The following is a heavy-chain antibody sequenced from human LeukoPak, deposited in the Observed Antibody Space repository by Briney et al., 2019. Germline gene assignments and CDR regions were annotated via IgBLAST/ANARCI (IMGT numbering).Heavy chain of an antibody. CDR1: GFTFSDYY. CDR2: ISSSGSTI. V-gene: IGHV3-11*04. J-gene: IGHJ4*02. CDR3: AKVPINHCSSTSCSDY. Sequence: PGGSLRLSCAASGFTFSDYYMSWIRQAPGKGLEWVSYISSSGSTIYYADSVKGRFTISRDNSKNTLYLQMNSLRAEDTAVYYCAKVPINHCSSTSCSDYWGQGTLVTVSS. D-gene: IGHD2-2*01.